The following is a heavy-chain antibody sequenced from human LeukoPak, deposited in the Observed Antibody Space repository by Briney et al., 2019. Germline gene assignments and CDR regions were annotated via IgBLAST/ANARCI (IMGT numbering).Heavy chain of an antibody. CDR2: IYTSGST. CDR1: GGSISSYY. Sequence: SETLSLTCTVSGGSISSYYWSWIRQPAGKGLEWIGRIYTSGSTNYNPSLKSRVTMSVDTSKNQFSLKLSSVTAADTAVYYCARGQRWLVQGGYAFDIWGQGTMVTVSS. J-gene: IGHJ3*02. D-gene: IGHD6-19*01. CDR3: ARGQRWLVQGGYAFDI. V-gene: IGHV4-4*07.